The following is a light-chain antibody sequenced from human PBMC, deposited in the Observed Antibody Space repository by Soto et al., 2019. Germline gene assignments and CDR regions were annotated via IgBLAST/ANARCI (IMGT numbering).Light chain of an antibody. CDR2: AAS. CDR3: QRSDSTLLT. V-gene: IGKV1-27*01. CDR1: QDIRNY. Sequence: DIQMTQSPSSLSASVGDRVTMTCRASQDIRNYVAWYQQKPGEVPKLLIYAASTLQSGVPARFSGGGFGTDFTLTISSMRPEDGKTSYCQRSDSTLLTFGPGNKVDLK. J-gene: IGKJ3*01.